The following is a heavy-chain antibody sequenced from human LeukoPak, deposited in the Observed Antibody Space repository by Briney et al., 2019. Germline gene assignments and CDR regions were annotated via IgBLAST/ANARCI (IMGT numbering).Heavy chain of an antibody. V-gene: IGHV1-18*01. Sequence: GGSLRLSCAASGFSFSTYTMNWVRQAPGQGLEWMGWISAYNGNTNYAQKLQGRVAMTTDTSTSTAYMELRSLRSDDTAVYYCSLTFGGVIAPDYWGQGTLVTVSS. D-gene: IGHD3-16*02. CDR1: GFSFSTYT. J-gene: IGHJ4*02. CDR3: SLTFGGVIAPDY. CDR2: ISAYNGNT.